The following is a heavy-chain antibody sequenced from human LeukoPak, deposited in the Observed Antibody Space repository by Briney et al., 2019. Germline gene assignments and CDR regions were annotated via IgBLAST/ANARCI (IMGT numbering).Heavy chain of an antibody. CDR2: IYYSGST. CDR1: GGSISSYY. D-gene: IGHD6-19*01. CDR3: AREVETVAGPFFDY. Sequence: SETLSLTCTVSGGSISSYYWSWIRQPPGKGLEWVGYIYYSGSTNYNPSLKSRVTISVDTSKNQFSLKLSSVTAADTAVYYCAREVETVAGPFFDYWGQGTLVTVSS. J-gene: IGHJ4*02. V-gene: IGHV4-59*01.